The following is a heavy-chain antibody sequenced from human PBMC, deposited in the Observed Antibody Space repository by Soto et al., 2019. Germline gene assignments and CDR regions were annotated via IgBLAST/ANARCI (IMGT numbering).Heavy chain of an antibody. CDR2: ISSSSSTI. D-gene: IGHD5-12*01. V-gene: IGHV3-48*01. Sequence: GGSLRLSCAASGFTFSSYSMNWVRQAPGKGLEWVSYISSSSSTIYYADSVKGRFTISRDNAKNSLYLQMNSLRAEDTAVYYCARLRGYSGYDFDYWGQGTLVTVSS. CDR3: ARLRGYSGYDFDY. CDR1: GFTFSSYS. J-gene: IGHJ4*02.